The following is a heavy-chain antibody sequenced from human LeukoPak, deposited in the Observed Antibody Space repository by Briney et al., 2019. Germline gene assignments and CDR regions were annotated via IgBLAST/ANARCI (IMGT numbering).Heavy chain of an antibody. CDR3: ARGDVVRGSPLDY. CDR1: GFTFTNYW. J-gene: IGHJ4*02. Sequence: GGSLRLSCAVSGFTFTNYWMSWARQSPGKGLEWVAVISYDGSNKYYADSVKGRFTISRDNSKNTLYLQMNSLRAEDTAVYYCARGDVVRGSPLDYWGQGTLVTVSS. D-gene: IGHD3-10*01. V-gene: IGHV3-30*03. CDR2: ISYDGSNK.